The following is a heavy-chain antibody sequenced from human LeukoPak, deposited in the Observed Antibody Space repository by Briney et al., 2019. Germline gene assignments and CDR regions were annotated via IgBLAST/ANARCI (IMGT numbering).Heavy chain of an antibody. CDR2: IYHSGST. J-gene: IGHJ4*02. V-gene: IGHV4-34*11. D-gene: IGHD5-12*01. CDR1: GGSFSGYY. Sequence: SETLSLTCAVYGGSFSGYYWGWIRQPPGKGLEWIGSIYHSGSTNYNPSLKSRVTISVDTSQNQFSLKLSSVTAADTAVYYCARDGYSGSDALWGQGTLVTVSS. CDR3: ARDGYSGSDAL.